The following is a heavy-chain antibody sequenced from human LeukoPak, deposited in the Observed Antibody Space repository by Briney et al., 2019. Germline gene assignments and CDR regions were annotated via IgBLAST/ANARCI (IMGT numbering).Heavy chain of an antibody. CDR3: ARDDSSGYDY. V-gene: IGHV3-48*03. Sequence: GGSLRLSCAASGFTFSSYEMNWVRQAPGKGLEWVSYISSSGSTIYYADSVKGRFTISRDNSKNTLYLQMNSLRAEDTAVYYCARDDSSGYDYWGQGTLVTVSS. J-gene: IGHJ4*02. D-gene: IGHD3-22*01. CDR1: GFTFSSYE. CDR2: ISSSGSTI.